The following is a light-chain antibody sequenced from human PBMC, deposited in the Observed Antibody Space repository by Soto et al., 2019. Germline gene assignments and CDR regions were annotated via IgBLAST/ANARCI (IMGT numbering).Light chain of an antibody. CDR3: QQYNSYSPT. J-gene: IGKJ1*01. Sequence: DIQMTQSPSTLSASVGDRVTITCRASQSISVWLAWYQQKAGKAPNLLIYKASRLGSGVPSRFSGSGSETEFTLTISGLQPGDSATYYCQQYNSYSPTFGQGTKVDI. CDR2: KAS. V-gene: IGKV1-5*03. CDR1: QSISVW.